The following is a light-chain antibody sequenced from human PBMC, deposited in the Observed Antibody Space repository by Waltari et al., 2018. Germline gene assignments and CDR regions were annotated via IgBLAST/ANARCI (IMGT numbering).Light chain of an antibody. V-gene: IGLV2-23*02. Sequence: QSALTPPASVSGSPGQSITISCTGTSSDVGSYNLVSWYQQHPGRAPKLMIYDVSERPSGVSNRFSGSKSGHTPSLTISGLQAEDEADYYCCSYTGSPHVVFGGGTKLTVL. J-gene: IGLJ2*01. CDR3: CSYTGSPHVV. CDR1: SSDVGSYNL. CDR2: DVS.